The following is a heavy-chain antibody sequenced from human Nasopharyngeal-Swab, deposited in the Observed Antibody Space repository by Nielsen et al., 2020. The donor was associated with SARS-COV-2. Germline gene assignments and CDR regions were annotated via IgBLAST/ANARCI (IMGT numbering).Heavy chain of an antibody. CDR3: AKRRVGAAFDY. D-gene: IGHD1-26*01. Sequence: GGSLRLSCAASGFTFSSYAMSWVRQAPGKGLEWVSAISGSGGSTYYADSVRGRFTISRDNSKNTLYLQMNSLGPEDTAVYCCAKRRVGAAFDYWGQGTLVTVSS. CDR1: GFTFSSYA. J-gene: IGHJ4*02. CDR2: ISGSGGST. V-gene: IGHV3-23*01.